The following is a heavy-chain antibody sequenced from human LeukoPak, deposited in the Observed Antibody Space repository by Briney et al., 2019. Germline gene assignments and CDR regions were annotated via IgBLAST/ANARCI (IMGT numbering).Heavy chain of an antibody. Sequence: GGSLRLSCAASGFTFSSYSMNWVRQAPGKGLEWVSSISSSSSYIYYADSVEGRFTISRDNAKNSLYLQMNSLRAEDTAVYYCARVTATGGAFDIWGQGTMVTVSS. J-gene: IGHJ3*02. V-gene: IGHV3-21*01. CDR2: ISSSSSYI. CDR1: GFTFSSYS. CDR3: ARVTATGGAFDI. D-gene: IGHD4-17*01.